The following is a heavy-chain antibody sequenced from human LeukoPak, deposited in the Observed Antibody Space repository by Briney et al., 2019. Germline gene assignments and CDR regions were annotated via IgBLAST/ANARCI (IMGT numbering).Heavy chain of an antibody. V-gene: IGHV3-30*18. D-gene: IGHD6-19*01. Sequence: GGSLTLSCAASGFTFSNYGMHWVRQAPGKGLEWVAVISYDGTKKYYADSVKGRFTISRDNSKNTLYLQMDSLRAEDTAVYYCAKDPGIAVTGTRNWLDPWGQGARVSVSS. J-gene: IGHJ5*02. CDR2: ISYDGTKK. CDR3: AKDPGIAVTGTRNWLDP. CDR1: GFTFSNYG.